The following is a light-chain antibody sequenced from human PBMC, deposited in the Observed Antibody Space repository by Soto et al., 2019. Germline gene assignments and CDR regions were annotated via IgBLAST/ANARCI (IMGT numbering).Light chain of an antibody. CDR2: QAS. CDR1: QKISTW. V-gene: IGKV1-5*03. J-gene: IGKJ1*01. Sequence: DIPMTQSPSTLSAFVGDRVTITCRASQKISTWLAWYQQKPGKAPKLLIYQASTLQIGVPSRFSGSGSGTEFTLTISSLQPDDFATYYCQQYKSYSWTFGQGTKVEIK. CDR3: QQYKSYSWT.